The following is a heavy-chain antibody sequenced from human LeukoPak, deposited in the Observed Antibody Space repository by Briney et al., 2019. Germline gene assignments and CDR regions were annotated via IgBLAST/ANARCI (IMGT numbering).Heavy chain of an antibody. Sequence: KPSETLSLTCTVSGGSISSYYWSWIRQPAGKGLEWIGRIYTSGSTNYNPSLKSRVTMSVDTSKNQFSLKLSSVTAADTAVYYCAREIVSIAAAGEYYYYYMDVWGKGTTVTVSS. CDR1: GGSISSYY. CDR2: IYTSGST. J-gene: IGHJ6*03. V-gene: IGHV4-4*07. CDR3: AREIVSIAAAGEYYYYYMDV. D-gene: IGHD6-13*01.